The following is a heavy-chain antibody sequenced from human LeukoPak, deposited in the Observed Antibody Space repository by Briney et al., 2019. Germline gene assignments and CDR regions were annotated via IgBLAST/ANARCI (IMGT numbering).Heavy chain of an antibody. V-gene: IGHV3-74*01. CDR2: INSDGSIT. CDR1: GFTFSSYW. CDR3: ARWRLYTGSGTGTSRYSFDL. Sequence: PGGSLRLSCAASGFTFSSYWMHWVRQAPGGGLVWVSRINSDGSITSYADSVKGRFTISRDNAKNTLYLQMNSLRAEDTAVHYCARWRLYTGSGTGTSRYSFDLWGQGTLITVSS. D-gene: IGHD3-16*02. J-gene: IGHJ4*02.